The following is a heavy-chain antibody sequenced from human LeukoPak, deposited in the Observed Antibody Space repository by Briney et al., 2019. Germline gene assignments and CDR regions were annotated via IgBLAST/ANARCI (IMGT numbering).Heavy chain of an antibody. CDR1: GGTFSSYA. CDR2: IIPIFGTA. V-gene: IGHV1-69*06. CDR3: ARSTATYYYGSGSPPGWFDP. J-gene: IGHJ5*02. D-gene: IGHD3-10*01. Sequence: SVKVSCKASGGTFSSYAISWVRQAPAQGLEWMGRIIPIFGTANYAQKFQGRVTITADKSTSTAYMELSSLRSEDTAVYYCARSTATYYYGSGSPPGWFDPWGQGTLVTVSS.